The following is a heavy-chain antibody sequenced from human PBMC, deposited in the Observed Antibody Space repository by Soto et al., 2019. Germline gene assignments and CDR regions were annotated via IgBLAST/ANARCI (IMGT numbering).Heavy chain of an antibody. CDR2: ISGSGGST. J-gene: IGHJ4*02. CDR1: GFTFSTYV. D-gene: IGHD6-13*01. V-gene: IGHV3-23*01. Sequence: EVQLLESGGGLVQPGGSLRLSCAASGFTFSTYVMSWVRQAPGKGLEWVSGISGSGGSTYYADSVKGRFTISRDNSKNTRYLQKNSLRGEETAVYYCAKGGSSWSDFDYWGQEPLVTVSS. CDR3: AKGGSSWSDFDY.